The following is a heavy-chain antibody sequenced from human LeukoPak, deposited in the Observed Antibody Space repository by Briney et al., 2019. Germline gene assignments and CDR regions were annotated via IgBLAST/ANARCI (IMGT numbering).Heavy chain of an antibody. V-gene: IGHV4-34*01. J-gene: IGHJ5*02. CDR3: ASDCSSTSCYSTGFDP. CDR1: GGSFSGYY. D-gene: IGHD2-2*01. Sequence: SETLSLTCAVYGGSFSGYYWSWIRQPPGKGLEWIGEINHSGSTNYNPSLKSRVTISVDTSKNQFSLKLSSVTAADTAVYYCASDCSSTSCYSTGFDPWGQGTLVTVSS. CDR2: INHSGST.